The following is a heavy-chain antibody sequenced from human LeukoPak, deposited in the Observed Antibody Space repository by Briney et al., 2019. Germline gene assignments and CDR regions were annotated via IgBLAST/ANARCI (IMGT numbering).Heavy chain of an antibody. J-gene: IGHJ4*02. CDR3: ARQRAMGLWFGELLYD. V-gene: IGHV4-39*01. CDR1: GGSISSQGYY. Sequence: SETLSLTCTVSGGSISSQGYYWSWIRQHPGKGLEWIGYIYYSGSTYYNPSLKSRVTISVDTSKNQFSLKLSSVTAADTAVYYCARQRAMGLWFGELLYDWGQGTLVTVSS. D-gene: IGHD3-10*01. CDR2: IYYSGST.